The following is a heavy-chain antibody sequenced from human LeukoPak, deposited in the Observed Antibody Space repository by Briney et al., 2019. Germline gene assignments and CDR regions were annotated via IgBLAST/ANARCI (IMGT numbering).Heavy chain of an antibody. V-gene: IGHV1-24*01. Sequence: ASVKVSCKVSGSTLTEFSIHWVRQAPGKGLEWMGGFVPVDDETIYAQSFQGRVTMTEDTSTDTAYMELSSLRSEDTAMYYCATIAPGDLFDSWGQGTLVTVSS. CDR3: ATIAPGDLFDS. D-gene: IGHD7-27*01. CDR1: GSTLTEFS. J-gene: IGHJ4*02. CDR2: FVPVDDET.